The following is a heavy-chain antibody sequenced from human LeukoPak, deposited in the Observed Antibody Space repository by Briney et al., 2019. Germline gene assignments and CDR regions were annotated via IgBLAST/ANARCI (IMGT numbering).Heavy chain of an antibody. CDR2: INPNSGGT. D-gene: IGHD3-16*02. CDR1: GYTFTGYY. J-gene: IGHJ5*02. Sequence: ASVKVSCKASGYTFTGYYMHWVRQAPGQRLEWMGWINPNSGGTNYAQKFQSRVTMTRDTSISTDYMELSRLRSDDTAVYYCASDMITFGGVIAPPSWWFDPWGQGTLVTVSS. V-gene: IGHV1-2*02. CDR3: ASDMITFGGVIAPPSWWFDP.